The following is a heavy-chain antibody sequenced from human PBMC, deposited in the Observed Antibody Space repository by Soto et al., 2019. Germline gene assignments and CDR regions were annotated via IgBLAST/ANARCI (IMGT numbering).Heavy chain of an antibody. D-gene: IGHD6-13*01. Sequence: QLQLQESGPGLVKPSETLSLTCTVSGGSISSSSYYWGWIRQPPGKGLEWIGSIYYSGSTYYNPSLQSRVTISVDTSKHQFSLKLSSVTAADTAVYYCASLYSSRWFDAFDIWGQGTMVTVSS. CDR3: ASLYSSRWFDAFDI. V-gene: IGHV4-39*01. J-gene: IGHJ3*02. CDR1: GGSISSSSYY. CDR2: IYYSGST.